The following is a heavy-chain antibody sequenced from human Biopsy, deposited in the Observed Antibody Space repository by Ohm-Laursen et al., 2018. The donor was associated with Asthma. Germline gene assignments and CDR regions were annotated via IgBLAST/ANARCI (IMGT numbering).Heavy chain of an antibody. CDR2: IFYSGST. V-gene: IGHV4-30-4*01. D-gene: IGHD2-21*02. J-gene: IGHJ6*02. CDR1: GGSFSGYY. Sequence: SETLSLTCAVYGGSFSGYYWSWIRQPPGKGLEWIGFIFYSGSTFYNPSLRSRITISVDTSKRQFSLSLRSVTVADTAVYFCARAQSYGDIYYGLDVWGQGTTVTVSS. CDR3: ARAQSYGDIYYGLDV.